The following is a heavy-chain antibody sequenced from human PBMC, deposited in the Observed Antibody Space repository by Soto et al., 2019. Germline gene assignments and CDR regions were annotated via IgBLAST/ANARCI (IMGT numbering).Heavy chain of an antibody. Sequence: ASVKVSCKASGYTFTGYYMHWVRQAPGQGLEWMGWINPNSGGTNYAQKFQGWVTMTRDTSISTAYLELSRLRYDDTAVYSCARDYYGSGSYPDYWGQGTLVTVSS. D-gene: IGHD3-10*01. CDR2: INPNSGGT. CDR3: ARDYYGSGSYPDY. V-gene: IGHV1-2*04. CDR1: GYTFTGYY. J-gene: IGHJ4*02.